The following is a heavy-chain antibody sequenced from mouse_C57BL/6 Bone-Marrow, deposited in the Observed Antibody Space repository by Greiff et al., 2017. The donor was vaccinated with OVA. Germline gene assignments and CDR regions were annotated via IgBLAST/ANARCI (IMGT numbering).Heavy chain of an antibody. CDR3: ARRIYYGYDGFAY. D-gene: IGHD2-2*01. V-gene: IGHV1-80*01. J-gene: IGHJ3*01. Sequence: VMLVESGAELVKPGASVKISCKASGYAFSSYWMNWVKQRPGKGLEWIGQIYPGDGDTNYNGKFKGKATLTADKSSSTAYMQLSSLTSEDSAVYFCARRIYYGYDGFAYWGQGTLVTVSA. CDR2: IYPGDGDT. CDR1: GYAFSSYW.